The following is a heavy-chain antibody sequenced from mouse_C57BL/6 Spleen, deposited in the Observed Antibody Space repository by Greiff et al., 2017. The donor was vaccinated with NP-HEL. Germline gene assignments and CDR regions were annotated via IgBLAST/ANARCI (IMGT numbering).Heavy chain of an antibody. D-gene: IGHD4-1*01. V-gene: IGHV1-69*01. CDR3: ASNSY. J-gene: IGHJ2*01. Sequence: VQLQQSGAELVMPGASVKLSCKASGYTFTSYWMHWVKQRPGPGLEWIGEIDPSDSYTNYNQKFKGKSTLTVDKSSSTAYMQLSSLTSEDSAVYYCASNSYWGQGTTLTVSS. CDR1: GYTFTSYW. CDR2: IDPSDSYT.